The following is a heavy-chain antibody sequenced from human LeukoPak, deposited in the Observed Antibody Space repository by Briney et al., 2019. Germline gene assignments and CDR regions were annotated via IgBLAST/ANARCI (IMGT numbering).Heavy chain of an antibody. V-gene: IGHV3-66*01. CDR1: GFTVSSNY. CDR3: ARDFFTSSLTSYYYYGMDV. D-gene: IGHD2-2*01. J-gene: IGHJ6*02. Sequence: GGSLRLSCAASGFTVSSNYMSWVRQAPGKGLEWVSVIYSGGSTYYADSVKGRFTISRDNSKNTLHLQMNSLRAEDTAVYYCARDFFTSSLTSYYYYGMDVWGQGTTVTVSS. CDR2: IYSGGST.